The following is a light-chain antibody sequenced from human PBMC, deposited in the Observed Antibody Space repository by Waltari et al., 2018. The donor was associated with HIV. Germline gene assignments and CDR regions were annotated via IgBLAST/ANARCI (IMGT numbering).Light chain of an antibody. CDR2: GAS. Sequence: DFHMTQSPASLSASVGDRVTITCRASQGISNYLAWYQQKPGKVPKFLIYGASTLQSGVPSRFSGSGSGTDFTLTISSLQPEDVATYYCQKYNSVPPWTFGQGTKVEIK. V-gene: IGKV1-27*01. CDR1: QGISNY. J-gene: IGKJ1*01. CDR3: QKYNSVPPWT.